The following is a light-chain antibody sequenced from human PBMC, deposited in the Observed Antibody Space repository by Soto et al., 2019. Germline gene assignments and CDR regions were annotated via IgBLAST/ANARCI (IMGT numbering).Light chain of an antibody. CDR1: SSDVGSYDL. CDR3: CSYAGTSTFYV. V-gene: IGLV2-23*01. CDR2: EGT. J-gene: IGLJ1*01. Sequence: QSVLTQPASVSGSPGQSITISCTGTSSDVGSYDLVSWYQQHPGKAPKFIIFEGTKRPSGVSNRFSGSKSGNTASLTISGLQAEDEAGYYCCSYAGTSTFYVFGTGTKVTVL.